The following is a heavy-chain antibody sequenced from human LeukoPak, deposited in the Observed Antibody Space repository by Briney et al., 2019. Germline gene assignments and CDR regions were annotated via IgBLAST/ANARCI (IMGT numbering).Heavy chain of an antibody. CDR1: GYTFTSYF. J-gene: IGHJ4*02. V-gene: IGHV1-2*06. D-gene: IGHD3-10*02. CDR3: ARQSGNYVD. Sequence: ASVKVSCKASGYTFTSYFIHWVRQAPGQGLEWMGRINPKSGGTNSVQKFQVRVTMTSDTSITTAYMELSRLRSDDTAVYYCARQSGNYVDWGQGTLVTVSS. CDR2: INPKSGGT.